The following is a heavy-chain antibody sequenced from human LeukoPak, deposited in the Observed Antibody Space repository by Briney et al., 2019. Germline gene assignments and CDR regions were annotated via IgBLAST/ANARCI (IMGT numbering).Heavy chain of an antibody. V-gene: IGHV3-48*02. CDR3: ARTTVFDY. CDR1: GFTFSSYS. Sequence: QTGGSLRLSCATSGFTFSSYSMSWVRQAPGRGLEWVSYISSSGSTIYYAASVKGRFTISRDNARKSVYLQMNSLRDEDTAVYYCARTTVFDYWGQGTLVTVSS. D-gene: IGHD1-14*01. CDR2: ISSSGSTI. J-gene: IGHJ4*02.